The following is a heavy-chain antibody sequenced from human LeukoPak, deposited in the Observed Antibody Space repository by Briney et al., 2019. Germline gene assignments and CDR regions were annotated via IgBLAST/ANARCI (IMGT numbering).Heavy chain of an antibody. CDR3: AKGILTGYYYGSGSPFDC. Sequence: PSETLSLTCAVYGGSFSDYYWRWIRQPPGKGLEWIGEINHSGSTNYNPPLKSRVTISVDTSKNQFSLKLTSVTAADTAVYYCAKGILTGYYYGSGSPFDCWGQGTLVTVSS. CDR2: INHSGST. V-gene: IGHV4-34*01. J-gene: IGHJ4*02. CDR1: GGSFSDYY. D-gene: IGHD3-10*01.